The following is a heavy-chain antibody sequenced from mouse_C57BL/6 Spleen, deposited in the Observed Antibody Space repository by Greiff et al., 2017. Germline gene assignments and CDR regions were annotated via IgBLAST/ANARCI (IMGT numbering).Heavy chain of an antibody. V-gene: IGHV1-64*01. J-gene: IGHJ4*01. CDR1: GYTFTSYW. CDR3: ARSGTTDAMDY. Sequence: QVQLKQPGAELVKPGASVKLSCKASGYTFTSYWMHWVKQRPGQGLEWIGMIHPNSGSTNYNEKFKSKATLTVDKSSSTAYMQLSSLTSEDSAVYYGARSGTTDAMDYWGQGTSVTVSS. CDR2: IHPNSGST. D-gene: IGHD1-1*01.